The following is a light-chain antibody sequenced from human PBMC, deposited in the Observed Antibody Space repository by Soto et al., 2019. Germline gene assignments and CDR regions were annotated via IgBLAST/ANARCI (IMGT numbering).Light chain of an antibody. V-gene: IGLV3-21*04. CDR2: FNS. Sequence: SSELTQPPSVSVAPGRTATITCGGADIGGTNVHWYQQKPVQAPVLVISFNSDRPSEIPERFSGSNSGNTATLTISRVEAGDEADYYCQVWDSDSDHVVFGGGTKLTVL. CDR3: QVWDSDSDHVV. CDR1: DIGGTN. J-gene: IGLJ2*01.